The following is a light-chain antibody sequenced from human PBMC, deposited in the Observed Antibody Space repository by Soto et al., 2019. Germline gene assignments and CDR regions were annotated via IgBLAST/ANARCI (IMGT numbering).Light chain of an antibody. J-gene: IGKJ4*01. CDR3: QQSYSTPRT. CDR2: AAS. Sequence: DIQMTQPPSSLSASIGDRVTITCRASQRISTYLNWYQQKPGKAPKLLIYAASSLQSGVPSTFSGSGSGTDFSLTISSLQPEDFATYFCQQSYSTPRTFGGGTKVEIK. V-gene: IGKV1-39*01. CDR1: QRISTY.